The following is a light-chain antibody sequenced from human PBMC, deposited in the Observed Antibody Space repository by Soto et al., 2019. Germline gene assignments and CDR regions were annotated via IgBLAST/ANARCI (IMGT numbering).Light chain of an antibody. CDR3: NSYTTSATYV. CDR1: SSNIGNNY. V-gene: IGLV1-51*01. Sequence: QSVLTQPPSVSAAPGQKVTISCSGSSSNIGNNYVSWYQQFPGTAPKLLIYDNNKRPSGIPDRISGSKSGTSATLGITGLQTGDEADYFCNSYTTSATYVFGSGTKVTVL. J-gene: IGLJ1*01. CDR2: DNN.